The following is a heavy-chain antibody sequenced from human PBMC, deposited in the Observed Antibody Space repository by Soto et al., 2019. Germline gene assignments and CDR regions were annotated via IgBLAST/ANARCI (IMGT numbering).Heavy chain of an antibody. CDR3: ARLPRDCNKTSCYYADH. CDR2: TYPGDSDT. Sequence: PGESLKISCRGSGYDFNTNWFGWVRQLPGRGLEWVGITYPGDSDTRYNPSLQGHVTLSVDVTVSTAFLQWRSLETSDTGMYFCARLPRDCNKTSCYYADHWGQGTQVTVPS. J-gene: IGHJ4*02. D-gene: IGHD3-3*01. V-gene: IGHV5-51*01. CDR1: GYDFNTNW.